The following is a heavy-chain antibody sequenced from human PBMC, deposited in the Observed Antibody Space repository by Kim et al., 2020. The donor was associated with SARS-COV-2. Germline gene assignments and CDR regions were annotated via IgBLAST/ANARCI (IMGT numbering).Heavy chain of an antibody. J-gene: IGHJ4*02. D-gene: IGHD5-18*01. CDR3: AALMAPGYNYDHEDY. CDR1: GFTFANSA. Sequence: SVKVSCLASGFTFANSAIQWVRQARGQRLAWIGWIAVGSGKTRYAQKFQDRVNVSRDMAKTTAFMELSSLTSEDTAVYYCAALMAPGYNYDHEDYWGQGTLVTVSS. CDR2: IAVGSGKT. V-gene: IGHV1-58*02.